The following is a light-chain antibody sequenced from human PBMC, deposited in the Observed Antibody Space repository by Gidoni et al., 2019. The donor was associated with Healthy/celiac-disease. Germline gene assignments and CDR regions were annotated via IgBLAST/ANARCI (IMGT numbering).Light chain of an antibody. V-gene: IGKV3-15*01. CDR3: QQYNNWPPFT. CDR1: QSVSSN. CDR2: GAS. Sequence: ELVMTQSPATLSVSPGERATLSCRASQSVSSNLAWYQQKPGQAPRLLIYGASTRATGIPARFRGSGSGTEFTLTISILQSEDFAVYYCQQYNNWPPFTFGPGTKVEIK. J-gene: IGKJ3*01.